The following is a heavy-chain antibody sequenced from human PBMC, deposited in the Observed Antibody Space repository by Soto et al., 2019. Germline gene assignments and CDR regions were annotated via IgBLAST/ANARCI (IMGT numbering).Heavy chain of an antibody. CDR3: ARHPFKYSYDNWFDP. D-gene: IGHD5-18*01. V-gene: IGHV4-59*01. J-gene: IGHJ5*02. Sequence: SETLSLTCTVSGGSIISYYWSWIRQPPGKGLEWIGYIYYSGSTNYNPSLKSRVTISVDTSKNQFSLKLSSVTAADTAVYYCARHPFKYSYDNWFDPWGQGTLVTVSS. CDR1: GGSIISYY. CDR2: IYYSGST.